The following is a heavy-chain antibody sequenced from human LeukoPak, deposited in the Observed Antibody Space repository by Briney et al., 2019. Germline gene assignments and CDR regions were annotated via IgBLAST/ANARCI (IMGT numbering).Heavy chain of an antibody. J-gene: IGHJ6*02. CDR2: ISSSSSTI. CDR1: GFIFSSYN. Sequence: GGSLRLSCAGSGFIFSSYNMNWVRQAPGKGLEWVSYISSSSSTIYYADSVKGRFTISRDNAKNSLYLQMNSLRAEDTAVYYCAREDYYDSSGYYYGYYYYYGMDVWGQGTTVTVSS. V-gene: IGHV3-48*04. D-gene: IGHD3-22*01. CDR3: AREDYYDSSGYYYGYYYYYGMDV.